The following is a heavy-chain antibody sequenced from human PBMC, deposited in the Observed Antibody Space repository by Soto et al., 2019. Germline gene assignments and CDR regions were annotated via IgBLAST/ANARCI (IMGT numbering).Heavy chain of an antibody. Sequence: GGSLRLSCAASGFTFSSYAMSWVRQVPGKGLEWVSAISVTVANTYFADFVKGRFTISRDNSKNTLYLQMNSLRADDAAVYYCATLRFCTSSSCYGREGGYWGQGTLVTVSS. CDR1: GFTFSSYA. CDR3: ATLRFCTSSSCYGREGGY. J-gene: IGHJ4*02. CDR2: ISVTVANT. D-gene: IGHD2-2*01. V-gene: IGHV3-23*01.